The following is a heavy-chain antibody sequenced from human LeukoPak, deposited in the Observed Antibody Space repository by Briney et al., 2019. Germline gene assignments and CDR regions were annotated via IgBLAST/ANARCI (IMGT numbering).Heavy chain of an antibody. J-gene: IGHJ4*02. V-gene: IGHV3-23*01. CDR1: GFTFSSYA. D-gene: IGHD5-24*01. Sequence: GGSLRLSCAASGFTFSSYAMSWVRQAPGKGLEWVSAISGSGGSTYYADSVKGRFTISRDNSKNTLYLQMNSLRAEDTAVYYCAKAVVEMATIETYYFDYWGQGTLVTVSS. CDR3: AKAVVEMATIETYYFDY. CDR2: ISGSGGST.